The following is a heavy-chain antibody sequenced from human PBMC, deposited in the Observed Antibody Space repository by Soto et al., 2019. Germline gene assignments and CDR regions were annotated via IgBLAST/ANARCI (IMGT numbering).Heavy chain of an antibody. CDR3: AQNIGGFSGYANFDY. J-gene: IGHJ4*02. Sequence: EVQLLESGGDLVQPGGSLRLSCVASGFTFSNDDLSWVRQASGKGLEWVSAITAGGFNTYYADSVKGRFTISRDNSKNTLYLQMNSLRAEETAVYYCAQNIGGFSGYANFDYWGQGTLVTVSS. CDR2: ITAGGFNT. D-gene: IGHD5-12*01. CDR1: GFTFSNDD. V-gene: IGHV3-23*01.